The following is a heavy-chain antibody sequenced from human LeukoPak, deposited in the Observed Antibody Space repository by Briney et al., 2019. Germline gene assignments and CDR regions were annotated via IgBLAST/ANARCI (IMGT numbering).Heavy chain of an antibody. CDR1: GYTFTSYY. J-gene: IGHJ4*02. Sequence: GASVKVSCKASGYTFTSYYMHWVRQAPGQGLEWMGIINPSGGSTSYAQRFQGRVTMTRDTSTSTVYMELSSLRSEDTAVYHCARDESVGYSGYGWRYSSGCGYWGQGTLVTVSS. CDR2: INPSGGST. CDR3: ARDESVGYSGYGWRYSSGCGY. V-gene: IGHV1-46*01. D-gene: IGHD5-12*01.